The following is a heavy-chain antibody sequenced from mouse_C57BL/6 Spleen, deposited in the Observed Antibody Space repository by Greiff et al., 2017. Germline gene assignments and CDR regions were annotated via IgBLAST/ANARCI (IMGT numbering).Heavy chain of an antibody. D-gene: IGHD2-4*01. Sequence: QVQLQQPGAELVRPGTSVKLSCKASGYTFTSYWMHWVKQRPGQGLEWIGVIDPSDSYTNYNQKFKGKATLTVDTSSSTAYMHLSSLTSEDSAVYYCAIGIVGYYDYYWGQCTTLTVSS. CDR3: AIGIVGYYDYY. V-gene: IGHV1-59*01. CDR2: IDPSDSYT. J-gene: IGHJ2*01. CDR1: GYTFTSYW.